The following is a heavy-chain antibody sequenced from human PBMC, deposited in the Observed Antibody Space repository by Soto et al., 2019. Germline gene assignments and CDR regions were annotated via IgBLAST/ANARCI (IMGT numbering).Heavy chain of an antibody. J-gene: IGHJ4*02. CDR3: AKVGLTAMVHFDY. Sequence: PGGSLRLSCAASGFTFSSYGMHWVRQAPGKGLEWVAVISYDGSNKYYADSVKGRFTISRDNSKNTLYLQMNSLRAEDTAVYYCAKVGLTAMVHFDYWGQGTLVTVSS. V-gene: IGHV3-30*18. D-gene: IGHD5-18*01. CDR1: GFTFSSYG. CDR2: ISYDGSNK.